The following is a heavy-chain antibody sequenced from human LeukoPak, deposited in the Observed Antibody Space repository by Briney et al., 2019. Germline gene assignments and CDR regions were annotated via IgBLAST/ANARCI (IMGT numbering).Heavy chain of an antibody. V-gene: IGHV3-48*01. D-gene: IGHD3-10*01. J-gene: IGHJ4*01. CDR1: GFTFNTYS. CDR3: ARGGSGPSRY. CDR2: ISGSGGTM. Sequence: PGGSLRLSCAASGFTFNTYSMNWVRQAPGKGLEWISYISGSGGTMYYADSVKGRFTISRDNAKSSLNLQMSRLRAEDTAVYYCARGGSGPSRYWGHGTLVTVSS.